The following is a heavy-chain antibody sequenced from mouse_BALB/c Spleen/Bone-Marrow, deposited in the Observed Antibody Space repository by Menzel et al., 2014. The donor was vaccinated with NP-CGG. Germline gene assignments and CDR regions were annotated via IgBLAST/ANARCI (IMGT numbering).Heavy chain of an antibody. CDR2: IDPANGNT. V-gene: IGHV14-3*02. J-gene: IGHJ2*01. CDR3: ANYYYGYYFDS. D-gene: IGHD1-1*01. Sequence: VQLKHSGAELVKPGASVKLSCTASGFNIKDTYMHWVKQRPEQGLEWIGRIDPANGNTKYDPKFQGKATITADTSSNTAYLQLSSLTSEDTAVYYCANYYYGYYFDSWGQGTTPTVSS. CDR1: GFNIKDTY.